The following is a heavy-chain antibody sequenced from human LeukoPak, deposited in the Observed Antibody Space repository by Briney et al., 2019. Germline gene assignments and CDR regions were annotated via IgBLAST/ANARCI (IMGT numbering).Heavy chain of an antibody. V-gene: IGHV1-18*01. CDR2: ISAYNGNT. Sequence: GASVKVSFKASGYTFTSYGISWVRQAPGQGLEWMGWISAYNGNTNYAQKLQGRVTTTTDTSTSTAYMELRSLRSDDTAVYYCARAPPYCSGGSCLEGDYWGQGTLVTVSS. CDR1: GYTFTSYG. CDR3: ARAPPYCSGGSCLEGDY. D-gene: IGHD2-15*01. J-gene: IGHJ4*02.